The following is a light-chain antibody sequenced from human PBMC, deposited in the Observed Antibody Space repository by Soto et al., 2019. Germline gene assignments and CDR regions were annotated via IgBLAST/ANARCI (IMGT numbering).Light chain of an antibody. CDR2: DAS. CDR1: QSVSSY. J-gene: IGKJ1*01. Sequence: EIVLTQSPGTLSLSPGERATLSCRASQSVSSYLVWYHQKPGQAPRLLIYDASSRATGIPARFSGSGSGTDFTLTISSLEPEDFAVYYCQQRSSWWTFGQGTKVDIK. CDR3: QQRSSWWT. V-gene: IGKV3-11*01.